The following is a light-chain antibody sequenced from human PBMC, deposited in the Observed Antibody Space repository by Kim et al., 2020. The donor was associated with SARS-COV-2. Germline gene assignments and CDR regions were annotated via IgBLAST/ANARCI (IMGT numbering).Light chain of an antibody. J-gene: IGKJ4*01. CDR1: QGISSY. Sequence: SASVGNRVTINCRASQGISSYLAWYQQKPGKAPKLLIYAASTLQSGVPSRFSGSGSGTDFTLTISSLQAEDFATYYCQQLNSYPLTFGGGTKVEI. CDR3: QQLNSYPLT. V-gene: IGKV1-9*01. CDR2: AAS.